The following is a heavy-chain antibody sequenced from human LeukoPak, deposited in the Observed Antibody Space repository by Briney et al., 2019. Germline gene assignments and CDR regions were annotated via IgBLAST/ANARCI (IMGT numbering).Heavy chain of an antibody. Sequence: SETLSLTCTVSGGSIGSYYWSWIRQPPGKGLEWIGYIYYSGSTNYNPSLKSRVTISVDTSKNQFSLKLSSVTAADTAVYYCARGGGYPDYWGQGTLVTVSS. V-gene: IGHV4-59*12. CDR1: GGSIGSYY. J-gene: IGHJ4*02. D-gene: IGHD3-16*01. CDR3: ARGGGYPDY. CDR2: IYYSGST.